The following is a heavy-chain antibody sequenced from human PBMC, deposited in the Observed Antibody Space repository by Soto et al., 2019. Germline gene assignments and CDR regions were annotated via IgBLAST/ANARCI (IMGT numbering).Heavy chain of an antibody. V-gene: IGHV4-39*07. CDR2: MYYSGAT. Sequence: PSETLSLTCTVSGGSISSNSYYWYWIRQPPGKGLDWIGSMYYSGATYHNPSLKSRVTISVDTSKNQFSLKLTSVTAADTAVYYCARDSKRGYSGYDKLDYWGQGTLVTVSS. CDR3: ARDSKRGYSGYDKLDY. D-gene: IGHD5-12*01. CDR1: GGSISSNSYY. J-gene: IGHJ4*02.